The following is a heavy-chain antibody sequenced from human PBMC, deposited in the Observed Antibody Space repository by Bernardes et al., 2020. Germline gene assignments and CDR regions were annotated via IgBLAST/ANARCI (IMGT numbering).Heavy chain of an antibody. J-gene: IGHJ4*02. Sequence: GGSLRLSCAASGFTFSTFSMIWVRQAPGKGLEWVSSISSSGSPINYADSVRGRFTISRDNAKNSLYLQMNSLRAEDTAVYYCARVGLERRSGSDYLGQGTRVTVSS. CDR2: ISSSGSPI. CDR1: GFTFSTFS. V-gene: IGHV3-21*03. D-gene: IGHD1-1*01. CDR3: ARVGLERRSGSDY.